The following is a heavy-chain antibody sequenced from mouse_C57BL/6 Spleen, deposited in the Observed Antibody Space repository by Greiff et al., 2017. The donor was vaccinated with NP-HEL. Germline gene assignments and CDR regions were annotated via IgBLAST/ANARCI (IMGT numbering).Heavy chain of an antibody. CDR1: GFTFTDYY. Sequence: EVKLVESGGGLVQPGGSLSLSCAASGFTFTDYYMSWVRQPPGKALEWLGFIRNKANGYTTEYSASVKGRFTISRDNSQSILYLQMNALRAEDSATYYCASSFGGYYAMDYWGQGTSVTVSS. CDR2: IRNKANGYTT. CDR3: ASSFGGYYAMDY. J-gene: IGHJ4*01. D-gene: IGHD1-1*02. V-gene: IGHV7-3*01.